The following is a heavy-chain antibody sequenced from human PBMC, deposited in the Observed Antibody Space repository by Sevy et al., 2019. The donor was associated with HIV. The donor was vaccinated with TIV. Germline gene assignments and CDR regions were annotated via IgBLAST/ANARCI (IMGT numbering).Heavy chain of an antibody. Sequence: GGSLRLSCAASGFTFSNYWMTWVRQAPGKGLVWVSRINSDGSSTSYADSVKGRFTISGDNAKNTLYLQMNSLRAEDTAVYYCARTRSSSLDYWGQGTLVTVSS. J-gene: IGHJ4*02. CDR1: GFTFSNYW. V-gene: IGHV3-74*01. D-gene: IGHD6-13*01. CDR3: ARTRSSSLDY. CDR2: INSDGSST.